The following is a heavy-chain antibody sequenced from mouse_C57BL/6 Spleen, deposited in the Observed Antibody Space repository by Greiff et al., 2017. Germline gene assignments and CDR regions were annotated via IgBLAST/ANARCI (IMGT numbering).Heavy chain of an antibody. Sequence: EVQLQQSGPELVKPGASVEISCKASGYTFTDYYMNWVKQSHGKSLEWIGNINPNNGGTSYNQKFKGKATLTVDKSSSTAYMELRSLTSEDSAVYYCASQCDYGPFAYWGQGTLVTVSA. CDR2: INPNNGGT. CDR1: GYTFTDYY. V-gene: IGHV1-26*01. D-gene: IGHD1-2*01. J-gene: IGHJ3*01. CDR3: ASQCDYGPFAY.